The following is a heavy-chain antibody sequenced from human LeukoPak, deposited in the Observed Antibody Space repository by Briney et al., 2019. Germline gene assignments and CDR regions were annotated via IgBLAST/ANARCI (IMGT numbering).Heavy chain of an antibody. D-gene: IGHD5-18*01. CDR2: IYYSGST. CDR3: ARESVDTARNMGSYY. CDR1: GGSISSSSYY. J-gene: IGHJ4*02. V-gene: IGHV4-39*07. Sequence: SETLSLTCTVSGGSISSSSYYWGWIRQPPGKGLEWIGSIYYSGSTYYNPSLKSRVTISVDTSKNQFSLKLSSVTAADTAVYYCARESVDTARNMGSYYWVQGTLVTVSS.